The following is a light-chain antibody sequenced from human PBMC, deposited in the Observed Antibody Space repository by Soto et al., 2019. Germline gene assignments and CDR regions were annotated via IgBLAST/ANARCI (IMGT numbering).Light chain of an antibody. Sequence: VLTQSPGTLSLSPGERTTLSCRVSQSISSSYLAWYQQKPGQAPRLLIYGASTRATGISDRFSGSGSGTDFTLTISRLEPEDSAAYYCQHYSSSPAWTFGQGTKVEI. V-gene: IGKV3-20*01. CDR2: GAS. CDR3: QHYSSSPAWT. CDR1: QSISSSY. J-gene: IGKJ1*01.